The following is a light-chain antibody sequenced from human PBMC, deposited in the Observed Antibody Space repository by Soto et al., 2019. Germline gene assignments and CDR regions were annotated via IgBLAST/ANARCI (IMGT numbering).Light chain of an antibody. Sequence: DIHLTQSPSSLSASVGDRVTITCRASQSTSGWLAWYQQKPGKAPKLLIYKASNLESGVPSRFSGSGSGTEFTLTISSLQPDDSATYDCQQYNRLYTFGQGTKVDIK. V-gene: IGKV1-5*03. CDR1: QSTSGW. CDR2: KAS. CDR3: QQYNRLYT. J-gene: IGKJ2*01.